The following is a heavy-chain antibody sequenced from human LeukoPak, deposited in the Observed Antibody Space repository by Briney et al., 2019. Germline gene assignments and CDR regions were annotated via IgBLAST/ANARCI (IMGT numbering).Heavy chain of an antibody. V-gene: IGHV1-2*02. Sequence: ASVKVSCKPSGYIFIGYYMHWMRQAPGQGLEWMGWINLSTGDTNYAQKFQGRVTMTRDTSIRTAYMEMSRLRYDDTALYYCAIGAGGIAPVASFDYWGQGTLVTVSS. CDR3: AIGAGGIAPVASFDY. CDR2: INLSTGDT. J-gene: IGHJ4*02. D-gene: IGHD2-21*01. CDR1: GYIFIGYY.